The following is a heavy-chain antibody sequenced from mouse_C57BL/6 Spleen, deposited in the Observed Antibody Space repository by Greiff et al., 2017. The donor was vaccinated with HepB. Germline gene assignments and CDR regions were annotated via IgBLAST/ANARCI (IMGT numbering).Heavy chain of an antibody. CDR1: GFTFSNYW. D-gene: IGHD4-1*01. V-gene: IGHV6-3*01. Sequence: EVQLVESGGGLVQPGGSMKLSCVASGFTFSNYWMNWVRQSPEKGLEWVAQIRLKSDNYATHYAESVKGRFTISRDDSKSSVYLQMNNLRAEDTGIYYCTDWGYFDYWGQGTTLTVSS. CDR3: TDWGYFDY. J-gene: IGHJ2*01. CDR2: IRLKSDNYAT.